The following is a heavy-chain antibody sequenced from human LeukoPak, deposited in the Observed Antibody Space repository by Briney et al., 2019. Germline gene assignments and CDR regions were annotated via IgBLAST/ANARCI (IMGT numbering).Heavy chain of an antibody. J-gene: IGHJ6*03. D-gene: IGHD3-16*01. V-gene: IGHV4-38-2*02. CDR1: GYSISSGYY. CDR2: IYHSGST. CDR3: ARELPLGISYYYYMDV. Sequence: SETLSLTCAVSGYSISSGYYWGWIRQPPGKGLEWVGIIYHSGSTYYNPSLKSRVTISVDKSKNQFSLKLSSVTAADTAVYYCARELPLGISYYYYMDVWGKGTTVTVSS.